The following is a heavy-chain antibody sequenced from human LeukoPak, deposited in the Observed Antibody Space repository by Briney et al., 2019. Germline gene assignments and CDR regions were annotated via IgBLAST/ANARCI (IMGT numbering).Heavy chain of an antibody. J-gene: IGHJ4*02. CDR1: GDSVSRGSFF. V-gene: IGHV4-61*01. Sequence: PSETLSLTCTVSGDSVSRGSFFWSWIRQPPGKGLEWIGSTHYSGDTKYNPSLKSRVSLSVDTSKQQFSLRLSSVTAADTAVYYCARDLELERNRWNYFESWGQGTLVTVSS. D-gene: IGHD1-1*01. CDR2: THYSGDT. CDR3: ARDLELERNRWNYFES.